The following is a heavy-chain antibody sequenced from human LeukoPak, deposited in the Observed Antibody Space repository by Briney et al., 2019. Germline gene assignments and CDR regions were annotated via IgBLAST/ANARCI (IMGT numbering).Heavy chain of an antibody. D-gene: IGHD4-11*01. J-gene: IGHJ5*02. CDR1: GYSFTSYW. V-gene: IGHV5-51*01. CDR2: IYPGDSNT. Sequence: GESLKISCKGSGYSFTSYWIGWVRQMPGKGLEWMGIIYPGDSNTKYSPSFQGQVTISADKSISTAYLQWSSLKASDTAMYYCARQGAVNYDNWFDPGAREPWSPSPQ. CDR3: ARQGAVNYDNWFDP.